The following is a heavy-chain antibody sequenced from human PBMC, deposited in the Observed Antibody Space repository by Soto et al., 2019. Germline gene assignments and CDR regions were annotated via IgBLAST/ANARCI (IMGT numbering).Heavy chain of an antibody. J-gene: IGHJ4*02. D-gene: IGHD2-8*01. V-gene: IGHV4-59*01. Sequence: SETLSLTCTVSGGSFNTYYWSWIRQPPGKGLEWIAYVYYTGNGNFNPSLKSRVSISVDTSKNQVSLNLTSVTAADTAVYYCARGWYYFDYWGQGTQVTVSS. CDR2: VYYTGNG. CDR1: GGSFNTYY. CDR3: ARGWYYFDY.